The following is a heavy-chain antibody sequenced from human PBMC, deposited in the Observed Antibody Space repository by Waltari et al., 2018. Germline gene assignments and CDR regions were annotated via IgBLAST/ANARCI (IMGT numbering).Heavy chain of an antibody. Sequence: QVQLQESGPGLVKPSQTLSLTCTVSGGSISSGGYYWSWIRQHPGKGLEWIGYIYYSGITSYNPSLMSRVTLSVDTSKNQVPRKLSSVTAADTAVYYCARDVFPQQLVGGYWYCDLWGRGTLVTVSS. CDR2: IYYSGIT. CDR1: GGSISSGGYY. CDR3: ARDVFPQQLVGGYWYCDL. J-gene: IGHJ2*01. D-gene: IGHD6-13*01. V-gene: IGHV4-31*03.